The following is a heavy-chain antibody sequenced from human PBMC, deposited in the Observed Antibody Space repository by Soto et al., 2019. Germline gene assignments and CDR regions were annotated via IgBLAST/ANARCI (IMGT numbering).Heavy chain of an antibody. CDR3: ASSPLYYGSGSFDY. CDR2: IYYSGST. V-gene: IGHV4-59*08. CDR1: GGSISSYY. J-gene: IGHJ4*02. Sequence: SETLSLTCTVSGGSISSYYWSWIRQPPGKGLEWIGYIYYSGSTNYNPSLKSRVTISVDTSKNQFSLELSSVTAADTAVYYCASSPLYYGSGSFDYWGQGTLVTVSS. D-gene: IGHD3-10*01.